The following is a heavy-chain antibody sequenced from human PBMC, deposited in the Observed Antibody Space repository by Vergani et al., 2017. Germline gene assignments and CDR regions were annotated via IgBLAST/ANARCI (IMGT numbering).Heavy chain of an antibody. V-gene: IGHV3-23*01. D-gene: IGHD3-22*01. J-gene: IGHJ4*02. CDR1: GFTFSSYA. Sequence: EVQLLESGGGLVQPGGSLRLSCAASGFTFSSYAMSWVRQARGKGLEWVSAISGSGGSTYYADSVKGRFTISRDNSKNTLYLQMNSLRAEDTAVYYCAKDVDPYDSSGYYDYWGQGTLVTVSS. CDR2: ISGSGGST. CDR3: AKDVDPYDSSGYYDY.